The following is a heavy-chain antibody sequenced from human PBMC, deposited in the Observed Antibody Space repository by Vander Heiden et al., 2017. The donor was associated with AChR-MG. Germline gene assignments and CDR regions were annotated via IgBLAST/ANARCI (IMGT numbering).Heavy chain of an antibody. CDR3: AKDEEDDSSGYLLAGPRFDY. Sequence: QVQLVESGGGVVQPGRSLRLSCAASGFTFSSYGMHWVRQAPGKGLEWVAVISYDGSNKYYADSVKGRFTISRDNSKNTLYLQMNSLRAEDTAVYYCAKDEEDDSSGYLLAGPRFDYWGQGTLVTVSS. CDR2: ISYDGSNK. D-gene: IGHD3-22*01. CDR1: GFTFSSYG. J-gene: IGHJ4*02. V-gene: IGHV3-30*18.